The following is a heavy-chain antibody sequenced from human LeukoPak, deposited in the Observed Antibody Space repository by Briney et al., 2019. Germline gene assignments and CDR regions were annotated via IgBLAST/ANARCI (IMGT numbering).Heavy chain of an antibody. CDR1: GGTFSSYA. J-gene: IGHJ4*02. CDR2: IIPIFGTA. CDR3: AREVIPYYYDSSGYFDY. V-gene: IGHV1-69*05. Sequence: SVKVSCKASGGTFSSYAISWVRQAPGQGLEWMGGIIPIFGTANYAQKFQGRVTITTDESTSTAYMELSSLRSEDTAVYYCAREVIPYYYDSSGYFDYWGPGTLVTVSS. D-gene: IGHD3-22*01.